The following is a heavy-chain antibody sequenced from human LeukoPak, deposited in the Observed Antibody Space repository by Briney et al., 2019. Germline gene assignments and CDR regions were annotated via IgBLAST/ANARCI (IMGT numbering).Heavy chain of an antibody. CDR3: ARLAYGEGCL. J-gene: IGHJ3*01. Sequence: KPSQTLSLTCAVSGGSISSGGYSWSWIRQPPGKGLEWIGYIYHSGSTYYNPSLKSRVTISVDRSKNQFSLKLSSVTAADTAVYYCARLAYGEGCLWGQGTMVTVSS. CDR1: GGSISSGGYS. V-gene: IGHV4-30-2*01. D-gene: IGHD4-17*01. CDR2: IYHSGST.